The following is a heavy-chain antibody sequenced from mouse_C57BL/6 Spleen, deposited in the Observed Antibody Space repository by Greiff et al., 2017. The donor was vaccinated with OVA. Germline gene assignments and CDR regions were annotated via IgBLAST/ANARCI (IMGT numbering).Heavy chain of an antibody. V-gene: IGHV5-17*01. CDR2: ISSGSSTI. Sequence: EVNVVESGGGLVKPGGSLKLSCAASGFTFSDYGMHWVRQAPEKGLEWVAYISSGSSTIYYADTVKGRFTISRDNAKNTLFLQMTRLGSEDTAMYYCARNPHFDYWGRGTTLTVSS. CDR3: ARNPHFDY. J-gene: IGHJ2*01. CDR1: GFTFSDYG.